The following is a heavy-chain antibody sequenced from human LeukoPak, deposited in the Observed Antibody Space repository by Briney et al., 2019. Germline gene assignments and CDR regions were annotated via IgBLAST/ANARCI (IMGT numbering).Heavy chain of an antibody. V-gene: IGHV4-59*01. D-gene: IGHD2-15*01. CDR2: IYYSGST. CDR3: AREDCSGDGCYSFDY. J-gene: IGHJ4*02. CDR1: GGSISSYY. Sequence: PSETLSLTCTVSGGSISSYYWSWIRQPPGKGLEWIGYIYYSGSTNYNPSLKSRVTISVDTSKNQFSLKLSSVTAADTAVYYCAREDCSGDGCYSFDYWGQGTLDTVFS.